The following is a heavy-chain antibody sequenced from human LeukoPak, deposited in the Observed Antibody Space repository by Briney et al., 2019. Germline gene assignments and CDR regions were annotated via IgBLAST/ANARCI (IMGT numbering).Heavy chain of an antibody. CDR1: GGTFSSYA. J-gene: IGHJ6*02. CDR2: IIPIFGTA. V-gene: IGHV1-69*05. Sequence: SVKVSCKASGGTFSSYAISWVRQAPGQGPEWMGGIIPIFGTANYAQKFQGRVTMTRDTSISTAYMELSRLRSDDTAVYYCARKPPYYYYGMDVWGQGTTVTVSS. CDR3: ARKPPYYYYGMDV.